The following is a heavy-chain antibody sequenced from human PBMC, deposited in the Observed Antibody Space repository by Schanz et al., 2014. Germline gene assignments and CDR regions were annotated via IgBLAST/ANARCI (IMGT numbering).Heavy chain of an antibody. CDR2: FIVDSGNT. CDR1: EFTFSSYK. D-gene: IGHD4-17*01. V-gene: IGHV3-21*01. Sequence: VQLVESGGGLVKPGGSLRLSCEASEFTFSSYKMNWVRQAPGKGLEWVSGFIVDSGNTYYAGSVKGRFSISRDNSKNTLYLQMNSLRAEDTAVYYCARDGDRFYHNYYMDVWGKGTTVTVSS. CDR3: ARDGDRFYHNYYMDV. J-gene: IGHJ6*03.